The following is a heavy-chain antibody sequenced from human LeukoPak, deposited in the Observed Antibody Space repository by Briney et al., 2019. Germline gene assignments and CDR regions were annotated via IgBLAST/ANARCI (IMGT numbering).Heavy chain of an antibody. V-gene: IGHV4-59*08. CDR3: LRLKLGAYFDL. Sequence: SETLSLTCTVSGASTASDYWSWIRQPPGKRLEWIGYMYHSSGATAYNPSLASRGTISVDTSKNQSSLKLRSVTAADTAVYSCLRLKLGAYFDLWGRGTLVTVFS. D-gene: IGHD3-16*01. CDR2: MYHSSGAT. J-gene: IGHJ2*01. CDR1: GASTASDY.